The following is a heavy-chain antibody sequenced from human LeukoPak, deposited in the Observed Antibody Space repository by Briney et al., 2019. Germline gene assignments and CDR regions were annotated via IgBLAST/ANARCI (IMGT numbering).Heavy chain of an antibody. J-gene: IGHJ5*02. D-gene: IGHD2-15*01. CDR1: GGSISGYY. CDR3: ARHRGCSGGTCYRHFDP. Sequence: SETLSLTCTVSGGSISGYYWSWIRQPPGKALEWIGYIYSSGSTNYSPSLKSRITISRDTPKNQLSLKLTSVTAADTAVYYCARHRGCSGGTCYRHFDPWGQGTLVTVSS. CDR2: IYSSGST. V-gene: IGHV4-59*08.